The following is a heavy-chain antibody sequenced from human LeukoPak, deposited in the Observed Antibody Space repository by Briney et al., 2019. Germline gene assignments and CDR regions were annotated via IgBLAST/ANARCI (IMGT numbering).Heavy chain of an antibody. D-gene: IGHD3-22*01. V-gene: IGHV3-23*01. J-gene: IGHJ4*02. CDR2: ISGSGGNT. Sequence: GGSLRLSCAASGFTFSTYTMSWVRQAPGKGLEWVSAISGSGGNTYYADSVKGRFTISRDNAKNSLYLQMNSLRAEDMALYYCAKGRDSSGYYYYFDYWGQGTLVTVSS. CDR3: AKGRDSSGYYYYFDY. CDR1: GFTFSTYT.